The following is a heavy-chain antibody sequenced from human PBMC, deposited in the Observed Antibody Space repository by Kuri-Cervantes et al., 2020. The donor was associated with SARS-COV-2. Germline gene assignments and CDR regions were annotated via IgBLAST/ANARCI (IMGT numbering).Heavy chain of an antibody. CDR1: VGSFNNYY. CDR2: INHDGST. V-gene: IGHV4-34*01. J-gene: IGHJ6*02. D-gene: IGHD5-12*01. Sequence: SQTLSLTCAVYVGSFNNYYWSWIRQPPGKGLEWIGEINHDGSTNYNPSLKSRLTISVDTSKNQFSLKLSSVTAADTAVYYCARGGYVVYYYYYGMDVWGQGTTVTVSS. CDR3: ARGGYVVYYYYYGMDV.